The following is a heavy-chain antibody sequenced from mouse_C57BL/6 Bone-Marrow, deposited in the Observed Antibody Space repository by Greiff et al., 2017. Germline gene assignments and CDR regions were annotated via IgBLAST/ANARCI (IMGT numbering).Heavy chain of an antibody. D-gene: IGHD1-1*01. CDR3: ARRHYYGSSYWYFDV. J-gene: IGHJ1*03. V-gene: IGHV1-85*01. Sequence: QVQLQQSGPELVKPGASVKLSCKASGYTFTSYDINWVKQRPGQGLEWIGWIYPRDGSTKYNEKFKGKATLTVDTSSSTAYMELHSLTSEDSAVYYCARRHYYGSSYWYFDVWGTGTTVTVSS. CDR2: IYPRDGST. CDR1: GYTFTSYD.